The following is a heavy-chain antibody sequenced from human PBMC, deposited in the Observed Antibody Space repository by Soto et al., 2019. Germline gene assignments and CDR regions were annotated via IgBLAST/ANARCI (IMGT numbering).Heavy chain of an antibody. V-gene: IGHV3-11*01. CDR3: ERVRFGEWGYAMDV. CDR1: GLTFSDCY. Sequence: QVQLVESGGGLVKPGGSLRLSCAASGLTFSDCYMNWIRQAPGKGLEWVSYISSSGSSINYAGYVKGRFTISRDNAKNSLYLQMNSLRAENTAMYDFERVRFGEWGYAMDVWGQGTTVTVSS. CDR2: ISSSGSSI. J-gene: IGHJ6*02. D-gene: IGHD3-10*01.